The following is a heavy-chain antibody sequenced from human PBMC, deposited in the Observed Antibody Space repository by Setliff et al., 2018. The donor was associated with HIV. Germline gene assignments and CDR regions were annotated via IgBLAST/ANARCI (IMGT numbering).Heavy chain of an antibody. CDR2: ISTSSRYI. V-gene: IGHV3-21*01. CDR3: ARGIRSGYDRYYMDV. D-gene: IGHD5-12*01. Sequence: GGFLRLSCAASGFTFSDYTISWVRQAPGKGPECVSSISTSSRYIYYQDSVKGRFTISRDNAKNSVYLQMNSLRAEDTAVYYCARGIRSGYDRYYMDVWGKGTTVTVSS. J-gene: IGHJ6*03. CDR1: GFTFSDYT.